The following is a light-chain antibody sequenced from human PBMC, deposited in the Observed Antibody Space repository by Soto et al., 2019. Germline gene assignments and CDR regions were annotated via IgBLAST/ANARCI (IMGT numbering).Light chain of an antibody. V-gene: IGLV1-40*01. CDR3: SSYTSSSTLVV. CDR2: GNR. Sequence: QSVLTQPPSVSGAPGQRVTLSCTGNSSNLGAGYDVHWYQQLPGAAPKLVIFGNRNRPSGVPERFSGSKSGNTASLTISGLQTEDEADYYCSSYTSSSTLVVFGGGTKLTVL. J-gene: IGLJ2*01. CDR1: SSNLGAGYD.